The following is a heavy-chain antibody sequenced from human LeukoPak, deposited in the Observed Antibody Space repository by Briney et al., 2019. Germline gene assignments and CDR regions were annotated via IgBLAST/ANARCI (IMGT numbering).Heavy chain of an antibody. D-gene: IGHD6-6*01. V-gene: IGHV3-53*01. Sequence: PGGSLRLSCAASGFTVSSNYMSWVRQAPGKGLEWVSVIYSGGSTYYADSVKGRFTISRDNSKNTLYLQMNSLRAEDTAVYYCASGARTIAAHPGPRGEAFDIWGQGTMVTVSS. CDR3: ASGARTIAAHPGPRGEAFDI. CDR1: GFTVSSNY. CDR2: IYSGGST. J-gene: IGHJ3*02.